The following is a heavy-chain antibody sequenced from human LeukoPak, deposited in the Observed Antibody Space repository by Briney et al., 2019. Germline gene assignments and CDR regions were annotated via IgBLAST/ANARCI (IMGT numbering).Heavy chain of an antibody. CDR3: ARGYCSGGSCYSYYFDY. CDR2: ISSLSGTI. Sequence: GGSLRLSCAASGFTFSSYSMDWVRQAPGKGLEWVSYISSLSGTIYYADSVKGRFTISRDNAKNSLYLQMNSLRAEDTAVYYCARGYCSGGSCYSYYFDYWGQGTLVTVSS. J-gene: IGHJ4*02. D-gene: IGHD2-15*01. V-gene: IGHV3-48*04. CDR1: GFTFSSYS.